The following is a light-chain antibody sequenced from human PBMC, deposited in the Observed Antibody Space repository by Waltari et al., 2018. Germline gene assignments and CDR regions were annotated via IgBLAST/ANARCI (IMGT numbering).Light chain of an antibody. CDR2: KVS. CDR3: MQGTHWPYT. J-gene: IGKJ2*01. V-gene: IGKV2-30*02. CDR1: RSLVHSDGNTH. Sequence: DVFITQSPPHLLVTFGETASLYCTSRRSLVHSDGNTHLIWFQQRPGQSPRRLIYKVSNRDSGVPDRFSGSGSGTDFTLKISRVEAEDVGVYYCMQGTHWPYTFGQGTKLDIK.